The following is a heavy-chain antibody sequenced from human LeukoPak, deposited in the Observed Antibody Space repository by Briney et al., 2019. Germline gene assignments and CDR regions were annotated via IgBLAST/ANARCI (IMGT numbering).Heavy chain of an antibody. V-gene: IGHV4-34*01. CDR2: INHSGST. D-gene: IGHD3-10*01. CDR1: GGSFSGYY. J-gene: IGHJ4*02. CDR3: ARRRRPRRYGSGDEDY. Sequence: SETLSLTCAVYGGSFSGYYWSWIRQPPGKGLEWIGEINHSGSTNYNPSLKSRVTISVDTSKNRFSLKLSSVTAADTAVYYCARRRRPRRYGSGDEDYWGQGTLVTVSS.